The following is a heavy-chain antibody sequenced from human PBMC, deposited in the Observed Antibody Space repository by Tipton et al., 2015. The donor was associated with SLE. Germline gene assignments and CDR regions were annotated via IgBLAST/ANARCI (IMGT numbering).Heavy chain of an antibody. Sequence: TLSLTCTVSGGSVSTSRYYCGWHRQPPGQGLEWIGNIFFNGNTYYTPSLKSRATISIDMSRNQFSLRLNFVTAADTAVYYCARDYYGSGFDAFDIWGQGTMVTVSS. V-gene: IGHV4-39*07. D-gene: IGHD3-10*01. CDR1: GGSVSTSRYY. CDR3: ARDYYGSGFDAFDI. CDR2: IFFNGNT. J-gene: IGHJ3*02.